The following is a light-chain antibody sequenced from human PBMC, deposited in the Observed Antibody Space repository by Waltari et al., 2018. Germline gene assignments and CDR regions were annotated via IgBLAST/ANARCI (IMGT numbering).Light chain of an antibody. J-gene: IGKJ5*01. CDR1: QDIRNY. CDR3: QQYDNLLIT. Sequence: DIQMTQSPSSLSASVGDRVTITCRASQDIRNYLNWYQQKPGKAPKLLMYDATNLETGVPSRFSGSGSGTDFTFTISSLQPEDIATYYCQQYDNLLITFGQGTQLEIK. CDR2: DAT. V-gene: IGKV1-33*01.